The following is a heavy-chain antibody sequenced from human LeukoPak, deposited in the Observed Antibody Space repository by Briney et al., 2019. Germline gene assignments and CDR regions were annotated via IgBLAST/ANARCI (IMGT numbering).Heavy chain of an antibody. V-gene: IGHV1-18*01. J-gene: IGHJ4*02. CDR2: TSAYNGNT. CDR3: ARVGRWPVTVYLDY. D-gene: IGHD3-16*01. Sequence: GASVKVSCKASGYTFTSYGITWVRQAPGQGLEWMGWTSAYNGNTNYAQKLQGRVTMTTDTSTSTAYMELRSLRSDDTAVYYCARVGRWPVTVYLDYWGQGTLVTDPS. CDR1: GYTFTSYG.